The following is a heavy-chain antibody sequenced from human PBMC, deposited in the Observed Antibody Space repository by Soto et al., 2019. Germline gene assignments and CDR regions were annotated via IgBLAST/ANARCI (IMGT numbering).Heavy chain of an antibody. Sequence: QVKLQESGPGLVKPTQTLSLTCSVSGGSITSGDVYWGWIRQAPGKGLEWIGYAYRRGSTKYNPYLKSLVTISVYTSKNQFSLNLSSVTAADTAVYYCARRPYFAGSGSLDYFDYWGQGTLVTVSS. D-gene: IGHD3-10*01. J-gene: IGHJ4*02. CDR1: GGSITSGDVY. V-gene: IGHV4-30-4*01. CDR2: AYRRGST. CDR3: ARRPYFAGSGSLDYFDY.